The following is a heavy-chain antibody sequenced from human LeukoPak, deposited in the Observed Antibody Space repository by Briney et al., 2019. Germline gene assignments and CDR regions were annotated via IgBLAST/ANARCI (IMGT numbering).Heavy chain of an antibody. CDR3: ARGPRNDP. Sequence: SVKVSCKTSGYPFTTWEINWVRQAAGQGLEWMGWVHPNSGNTAYAQKFQGRVTMTGDTSISTAYMELSGLRFDDTAVYFCARGPRNDPWGQGTLVTVSS. J-gene: IGHJ5*02. D-gene: IGHD1-14*01. CDR1: GYPFTTWE. CDR2: VHPNSGNT. V-gene: IGHV1-8*01.